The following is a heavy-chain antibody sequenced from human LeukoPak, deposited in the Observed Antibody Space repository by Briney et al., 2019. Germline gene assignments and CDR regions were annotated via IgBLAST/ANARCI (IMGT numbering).Heavy chain of an antibody. CDR2: IYYSGST. Sequence: SETLSLTCTVSGGSINNYYWSWIRQPPGKGLEWIGYIYYSGSTNYNPSLKSRVTISVDTSKNQFSLKLSSVTAADTAVYYCASYYYDSSGYYYVDAFDIWGQGTMVTVSS. CDR3: ASYYYDSSGYYYVDAFDI. V-gene: IGHV4-59*01. CDR1: GGSINNYY. D-gene: IGHD3-22*01. J-gene: IGHJ3*02.